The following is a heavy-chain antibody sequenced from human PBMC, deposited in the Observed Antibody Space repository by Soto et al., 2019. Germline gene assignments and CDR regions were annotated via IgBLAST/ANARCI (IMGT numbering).Heavy chain of an antibody. D-gene: IGHD2-21*01. V-gene: IGHV4-61*03. Sequence: QVQLQESGPGLVKPSETLSLTCRVSGGSVSSGSYYWSWIRQPPGKGLEWIGYIYNNESTNHNPSLKSRVTISVDTSKNHFSLRLSSVTAADTAVYFCASQQRVSAYQTENWGQGTLVTVSS. CDR3: ASQQRVSAYQTEN. CDR2: IYNNEST. CDR1: GGSVSSGSYY. J-gene: IGHJ4*02.